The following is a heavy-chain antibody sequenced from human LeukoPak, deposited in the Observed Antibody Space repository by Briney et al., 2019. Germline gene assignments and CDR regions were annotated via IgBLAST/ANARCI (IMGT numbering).Heavy chain of an antibody. CDR3: ARDPNWGSGY. CDR1: GFIFSSYV. CDR2: IGTSGGDI. V-gene: IGHV3-23*01. J-gene: IGHJ4*02. D-gene: IGHD7-27*01. Sequence: PGGSLRLSCAASGFIFSSYVMIWVRQAPGKGLGWVSIIGTSGGDIHYADSVKGRFSISRDNSKNTLSLQMNSLRVDDTAVYYCARDPNWGSGYWGQGTLVTVSS.